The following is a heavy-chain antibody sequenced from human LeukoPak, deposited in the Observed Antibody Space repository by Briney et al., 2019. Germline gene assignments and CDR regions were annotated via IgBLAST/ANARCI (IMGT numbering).Heavy chain of an antibody. Sequence: ASVKVSCKASGYTFTSYDINWVRQATGQGLEWMGWMNPNSGNTGYAQKFQGRVTITRNTSISTAYMELSSLRSEDTAVYYFARVQLWFPSYYMDVWGKGTTVTVSS. V-gene: IGHV1-8*03. CDR2: MNPNSGNT. CDR1: GYTFTSYD. CDR3: ARVQLWFPSYYMDV. D-gene: IGHD3-10*01. J-gene: IGHJ6*03.